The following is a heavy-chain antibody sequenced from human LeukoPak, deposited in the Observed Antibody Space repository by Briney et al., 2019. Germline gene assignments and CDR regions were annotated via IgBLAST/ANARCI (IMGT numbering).Heavy chain of an antibody. CDR3: AKESPNTGWFDP. J-gene: IGHJ5*02. V-gene: IGHV1-46*01. Sequence: ASVEVSCKASLHTLTTYYVHVVRQAPRQGRESMGVINPSVDGTHYPQRLQGRVTSTRDTITSTVYMCLSSTRSENTATYNSAKESPNTGWFDPWGQGTLVTVSS. CDR2: INPSVDGT. CDR1: LHTLTTYY. D-gene: IGHD5-18*01.